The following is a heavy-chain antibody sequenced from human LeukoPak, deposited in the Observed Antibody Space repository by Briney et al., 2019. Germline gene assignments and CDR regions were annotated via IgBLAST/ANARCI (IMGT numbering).Heavy chain of an antibody. CDR3: ASGNTLNGLDY. V-gene: IGHV4-61*02. J-gene: IGHJ4*02. CDR1: GDSFKNNNYY. CDR2: IYTSGST. D-gene: IGHD2/OR15-2a*01. Sequence: SQTLSLTCTVSGDSFKNNNYYWSWIRQPAGKGLEWIGRIYTSGSTIYSPSLKSRLTISIDTSKNQFSLRLTSVTGADTAVYYCASGNTLNGLDYWGQGTLVSVSS.